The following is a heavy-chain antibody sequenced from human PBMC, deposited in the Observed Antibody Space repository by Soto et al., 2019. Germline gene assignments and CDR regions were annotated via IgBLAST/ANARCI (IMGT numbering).Heavy chain of an antibody. CDR1: GFTFSSYA. CDR3: AKSSSRAHYYAMDV. Sequence: LRLSCAASGFTFSSYAMNWVRQAPGKGLEWVAGVSASGGGTSYADSVKGRFTISRDNSKDTLYLQMNSLRAEDTAVYYCAKSSSRAHYYAMDVWGQGTTVTVSS. V-gene: IGHV3-23*01. CDR2: VSASGGGT. J-gene: IGHJ6*02. D-gene: IGHD2-2*01.